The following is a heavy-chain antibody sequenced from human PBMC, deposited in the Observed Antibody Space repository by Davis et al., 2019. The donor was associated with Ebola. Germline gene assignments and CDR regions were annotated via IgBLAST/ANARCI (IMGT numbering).Heavy chain of an antibody. J-gene: IGHJ4*02. Sequence: SVKVSCKASGGTFSSYAISWVRQAPGQGLEWMGGIIPIFGTANYAQKFQGRVTITADESTSTAYMELSSLRSKDTAVYYCARGGIAVAGPDYWGQGTLVTVSS. D-gene: IGHD6-19*01. CDR2: IIPIFGTA. V-gene: IGHV1-69*13. CDR1: GGTFSSYA. CDR3: ARGGIAVAGPDY.